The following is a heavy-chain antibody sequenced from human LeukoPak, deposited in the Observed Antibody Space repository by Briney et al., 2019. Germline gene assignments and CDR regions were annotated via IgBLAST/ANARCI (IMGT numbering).Heavy chain of an antibody. D-gene: IGHD5/OR15-5a*01. CDR1: GFTFSDYY. V-gene: IGHV3-11*05. CDR3: AREREPSTSYFDY. J-gene: IGHJ4*02. CDR2: ISSSSSYT. Sequence: GGSLRLSCAASGFTFSDYYMSWIRQAPGKGLEWVSYISSSSSYTNYADSVKGRFTISRHNSKNTLYLQMNSLRAEDTAVYYCAREREPSTSYFDYWGQGTLVTVSS.